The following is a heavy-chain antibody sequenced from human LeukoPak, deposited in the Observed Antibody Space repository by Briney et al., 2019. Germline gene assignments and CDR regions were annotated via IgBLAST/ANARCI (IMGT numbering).Heavy chain of an antibody. V-gene: IGHV1-69*13. CDR3: ARDFGGSYYYGMDV. CDR1: GYTLTELS. J-gene: IGHJ6*02. D-gene: IGHD3-10*01. CDR2: IIPIFGTA. Sequence: SVKVSCKVSGYTLTELSMHWVRQAPGQGLEWMGGIIPIFGTANYAQKFQGRVTITADESTSTAYMELSSLRSEDTAVYYCARDFGGSYYYGMDVWGQGTTVTVSS.